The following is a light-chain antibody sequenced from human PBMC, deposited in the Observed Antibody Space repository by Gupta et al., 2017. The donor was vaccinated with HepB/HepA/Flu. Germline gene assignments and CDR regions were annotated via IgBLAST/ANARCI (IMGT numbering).Light chain of an antibody. CDR1: QSISSW. V-gene: IGKV1-5*03. CDR3: QQDNNYPCS. J-gene: IGKJ2*04. Sequence: DIQMTQSPSTLSASVGDRVTITCRASQSISSWLAWYQQKPGKAPKLLIYKASSLESGVPSRFSGSGSGTEFTLTISSLQPDDFATYYCQQDNNYPCSFGQGTKLEIK. CDR2: KAS.